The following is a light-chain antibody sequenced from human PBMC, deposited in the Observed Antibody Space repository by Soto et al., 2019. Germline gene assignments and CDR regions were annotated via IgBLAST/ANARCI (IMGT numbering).Light chain of an antibody. V-gene: IGKV1-NL1*01. CDR1: QAVPNN. J-gene: IGKJ1*01. CDR2: ATS. Sequence: DIHLTQSPSFLSASVGDRVTITCRPSQAVPNNMAWYQQKPGQAPRLLVFATSARATGVPDRFRGSRSGTDFTLTISSLQPEDSATYYCHQYYNRPPWTFGQGTKVEI. CDR3: HQYYNRPPWT.